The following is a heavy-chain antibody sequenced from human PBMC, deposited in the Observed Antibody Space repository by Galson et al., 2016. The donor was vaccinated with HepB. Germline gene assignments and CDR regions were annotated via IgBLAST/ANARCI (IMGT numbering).Heavy chain of an antibody. D-gene: IGHD3-10*01. V-gene: IGHV4-61*01. CDR1: GGSVSGGSYY. CDR2: ISYSGST. Sequence: SETLSLTCAVSGGSVSGGSYYWSWIRQSPGKGLGWIGYISYSGSTNYNPSLKRRVTISVDTSKNQFSLKLRSVTAADTAVYYCARSRGVIFDYWGQGNLVTVSS. J-gene: IGHJ4*02. CDR3: ARSRGVIFDY.